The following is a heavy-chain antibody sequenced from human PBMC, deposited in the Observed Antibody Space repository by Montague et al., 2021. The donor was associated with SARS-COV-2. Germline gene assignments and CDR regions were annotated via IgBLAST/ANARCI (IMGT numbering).Heavy chain of an antibody. CDR3: ARTQWAGILTGFGALQW. V-gene: IGHV3-30*01. CDR2: LSFAGRYQ. J-gene: IGHJ4*02. D-gene: IGHD3-9*01. CDR1: GFSFSAYP. Sequence: SLRLSCAASGFSFSAYPMHWVRQAPGKGLESVAVLSFAGRYQYYADSVKGRFTISRDNSRNTLFLQMNDLRPEDTAVYYCARTQWAGILTGFGALQWWGQGTLVTVSS.